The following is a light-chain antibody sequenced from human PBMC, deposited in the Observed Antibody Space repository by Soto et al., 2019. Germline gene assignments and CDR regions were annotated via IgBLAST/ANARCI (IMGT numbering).Light chain of an antibody. CDR2: DAS. CDR1: QDISNY. CDR3: QQYDNLPLT. Sequence: DIPMTQSPSSLSASVGDRVTITCQASQDISNYLNWYQQKPWKAPTLLIYDASNLETGVPSRFSGSGSGTDFTFTISSLQPEDIATYYCQQYDNLPLTFGGGTKVEIK. V-gene: IGKV1-33*01. J-gene: IGKJ4*01.